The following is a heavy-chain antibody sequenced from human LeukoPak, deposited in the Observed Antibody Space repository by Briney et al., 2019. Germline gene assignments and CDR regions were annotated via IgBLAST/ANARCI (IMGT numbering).Heavy chain of an antibody. V-gene: IGHV3-23*01. CDR2: ISGSGGST. D-gene: IGHD6-19*01. J-gene: IGHJ4*02. Sequence: GGSLRLSCAASGFTFSSYAMSWVRQAPGKGLEWVSVISGSGGSTYYADSVKGRFTISRDNSKNTLYLQMNSLRAEDTAVYYCAKADTGSSGWYSRAWFFDYWGQGTLVTVSS. CDR1: GFTFSSYA. CDR3: AKADTGSSGWYSRAWFFDY.